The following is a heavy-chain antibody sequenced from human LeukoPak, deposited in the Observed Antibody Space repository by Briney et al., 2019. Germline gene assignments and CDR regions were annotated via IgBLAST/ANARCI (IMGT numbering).Heavy chain of an antibody. J-gene: IGHJ4*02. V-gene: IGHV3-48*01. Sequence: GGSLRLSCAASGFTFSSYSMNWVRQAPGKGLEWVSYISSSSSTIYYADSVKGRFTISGDNAKNSLYLQMYSLRAEDTAVYYCARKNRQLSRPYDYWGQGTLVTVSS. CDR2: ISSSSSTI. CDR1: GFTFSSYS. D-gene: IGHD3-3*02. CDR3: ARKNRQLSRPYDY.